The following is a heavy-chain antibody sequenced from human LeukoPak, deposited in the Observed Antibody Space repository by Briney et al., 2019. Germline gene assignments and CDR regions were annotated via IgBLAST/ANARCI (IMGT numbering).Heavy chain of an antibody. CDR2: ISSSSTTI. Sequence: GGSLRLSCAASGLSFSRYTMSWVRQAPGKGLEWISYISSSSTTIKYADSVKGRFIISRDNAKNSVYLQMNSLRAEDTAVYYCALIAVDWQQPFDYWGQGTLVTVSS. CDR3: ALIAVDWQQPFDY. V-gene: IGHV3-48*01. J-gene: IGHJ4*02. D-gene: IGHD6-13*01. CDR1: GLSFSRYT.